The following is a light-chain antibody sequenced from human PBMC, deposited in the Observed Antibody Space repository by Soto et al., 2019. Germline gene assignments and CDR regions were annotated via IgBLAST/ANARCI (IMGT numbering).Light chain of an antibody. CDR2: DAS. CDR1: HSISSW. J-gene: IGKJ5*01. Sequence: DIQMTQSPSTLSASIGDRVTITCRASHSISSWLAWYQQTPGKAPKVLISDASRLETGVPSRFSGSGYGTDFTLTISSLQPEDFATYYCQQLNSYPITFGQGTRLEIK. CDR3: QQLNSYPIT. V-gene: IGKV1-5*01.